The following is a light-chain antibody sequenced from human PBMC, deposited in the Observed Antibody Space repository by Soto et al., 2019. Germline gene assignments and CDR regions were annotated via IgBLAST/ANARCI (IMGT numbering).Light chain of an antibody. CDR2: ATS. J-gene: IGKJ1*01. CDR1: QNIRSY. Sequence: DIQMTQSPSSLSASVGDRVTITCRASQNIRSYLNWYQQKPGKAPQLLIYATSSLQTGFPSRFSASGSGTYFSLVISDLQPEDSATYYCQQGYSSRWTSGRGTKVEI. V-gene: IGKV1-39*01. CDR3: QQGYSSRWT.